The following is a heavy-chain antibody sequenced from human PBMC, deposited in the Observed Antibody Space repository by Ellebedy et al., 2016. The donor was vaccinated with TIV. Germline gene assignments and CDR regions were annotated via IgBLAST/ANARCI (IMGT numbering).Heavy chain of an antibody. CDR2: VYYRGST. V-gene: IGHV4-59*01. CDR3: ARAEDLYSDAFDM. Sequence: SETLSLTXTVSGGSISSYYWTWIRQPPGKGLEWIGYVYYRGSTNYNASLKSRVTISLDTSKNQFSLRLSSVTAADTAVYYCARAEDLYSDAFDMWGQGTMVTVSS. CDR1: GGSISSYY. J-gene: IGHJ3*02. D-gene: IGHD2-21*01.